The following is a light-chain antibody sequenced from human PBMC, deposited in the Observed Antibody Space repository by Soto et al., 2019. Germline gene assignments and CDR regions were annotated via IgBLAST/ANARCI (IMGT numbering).Light chain of an antibody. CDR1: QSVNNY. CDR2: DTS. CDR3: QQRSVWPWT. Sequence: IVLQKSPAPLSLSPGDRATIPCRASQSVNNYLAWYPPKPGQAPRLLIYDTSDRATGIPARFSGSGSGTDGTLTLSRLEPEEFAVVYGQQRSVWPWTVGQLPQVDIK. V-gene: IGKV3-11*01. J-gene: IGKJ1*01.